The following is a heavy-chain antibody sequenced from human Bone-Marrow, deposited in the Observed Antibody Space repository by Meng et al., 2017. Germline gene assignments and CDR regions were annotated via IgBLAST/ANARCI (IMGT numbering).Heavy chain of an antibody. Sequence: VQVVQSGAEVKKPGSFVICSCKASGGTFSSYGLTWVRQAPGKGLEWTGRINPNSGGTNYAQKFQGRVTMTRDTSISTAYMELSRLRSDDTAVYYCVRDLTGDEDYWGQGTLVTVSS. D-gene: IGHD7-27*01. J-gene: IGHJ4*02. V-gene: IGHV1-2*06. CDR2: INPNSGGT. CDR3: VRDLTGDEDY. CDR1: GGTFSSYG.